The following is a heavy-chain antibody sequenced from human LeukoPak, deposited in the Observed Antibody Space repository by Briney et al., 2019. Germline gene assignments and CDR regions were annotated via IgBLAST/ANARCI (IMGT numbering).Heavy chain of an antibody. J-gene: IGHJ3*02. Sequence: PLGSLRLSCAASGFTFSSYSMNWVRQAPGEGLEWGSSISSSGSYIHYADSVKGRFTISRDNAKSSLYLQMNSLRAEDTAVYYCARASQRAFDIWGQGTMVTVSP. CDR3: ARASQRAFDI. CDR1: GFTFSSYS. V-gene: IGHV3-21*01. CDR2: ISSSGSYI.